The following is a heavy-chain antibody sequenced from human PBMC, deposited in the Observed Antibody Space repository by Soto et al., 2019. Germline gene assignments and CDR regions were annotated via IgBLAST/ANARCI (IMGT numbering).Heavy chain of an antibody. V-gene: IGHV1-24*01. CDR3: ARDYDTGDYYYYMDV. D-gene: IGHD3-9*01. J-gene: IGHJ6*03. Sequence: ASVKVSCKVSGYTLTELSMHWVRQAPGKGLEWMGGFDPEDGETIYAQKFQGRVTMTKDTSTDTAYMELSSLRSEDTAVYYCARDYDTGDYYYYMDVWGKGTTVTVSS. CDR2: FDPEDGET. CDR1: GYTLTELS.